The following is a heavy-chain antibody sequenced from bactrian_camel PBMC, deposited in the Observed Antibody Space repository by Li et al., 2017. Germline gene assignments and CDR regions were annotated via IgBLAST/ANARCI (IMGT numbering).Heavy chain of an antibody. V-gene: IGHV3S53*01. CDR2: IQDYGRT. D-gene: IGHD3*01. Sequence: QLVESGGGSVQAGGYRRLTCDASGYISCMAWFRQAPGKEREGVAAIQDYGRTTLADSAKGRFTLSQDNAKTTLYLQMNSLEPEDTAIYYCKTWVVMPSRGWSCVDIWGQGTQVTVS. CDR1: GYISC. J-gene: IGHJ4*01. CDR3: KTWVVMPSRGWSCVDI.